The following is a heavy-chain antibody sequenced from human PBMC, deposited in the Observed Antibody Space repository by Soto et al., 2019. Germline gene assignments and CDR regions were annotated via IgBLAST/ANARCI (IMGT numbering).Heavy chain of an antibody. D-gene: IGHD3-9*01. CDR3: ARSRYFDWLLLGPFDY. J-gene: IGHJ4*02. V-gene: IGHV3-30-3*01. Sequence: GSLRLSCAASGFTFSSYAMHWVRQAPGKGLEWVAVISYDGSNKYYADSVKGRFTISRDNSKNTLYLQMNSLRAEDTAVYYCARSRYFDWLLLGPFDYWGQGTLVTVSS. CDR1: GFTFSSYA. CDR2: ISYDGSNK.